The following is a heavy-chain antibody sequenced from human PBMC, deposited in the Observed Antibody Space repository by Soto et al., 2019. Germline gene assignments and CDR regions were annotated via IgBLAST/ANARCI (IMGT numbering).Heavy chain of an antibody. V-gene: IGHV5-51*01. CDR1: GYSFTSYW. CDR3: ARPHRGGYSSGGDAFDI. Sequence: GESLKISCKVSGYSFTSYWIGWVRQMPGKGLEWMGIIYPGDSDTRYSPSFQGQVTISADKSISTAYLQWSSLKASDTAMYYCARPHRGGYSSGGDAFDIWGQGTMVTVSS. CDR2: IYPGDSDT. D-gene: IGHD6-19*01. J-gene: IGHJ3*02.